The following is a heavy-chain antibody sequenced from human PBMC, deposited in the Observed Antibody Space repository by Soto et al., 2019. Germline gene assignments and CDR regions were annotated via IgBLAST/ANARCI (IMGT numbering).Heavy chain of an antibody. CDR3: ARDRYYDSSGPPGGMDV. J-gene: IGHJ6*02. CDR1: GGGFSSYA. D-gene: IGHD3-22*01. Sequence: SVKVSCKASGGGFSSYAISWVRQAPGQELEWMGGIIPIFGTANYAQKFQGRVTITADESTSTAYMELSSLRSEDTAVYYCARDRYYDSSGPPGGMDVWGQGTTVTVPS. CDR2: IIPIFGTA. V-gene: IGHV1-69*13.